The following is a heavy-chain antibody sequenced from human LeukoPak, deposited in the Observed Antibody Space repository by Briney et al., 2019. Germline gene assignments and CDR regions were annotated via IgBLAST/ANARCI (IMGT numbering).Heavy chain of an antibody. V-gene: IGHV3-21*01. J-gene: IGHJ2*01. Sequence: GGSLRLSCAASGFTFSSYSMDWVRQAPGKGLEWVSSISSSSTYIFYADSVKGRFTISRDNAKNSLSLQMNCLRAEDTAVYYCARDSDSSGYYYWYFDLWGRGTLVTVSS. CDR1: GFTFSSYS. CDR2: ISSSSTYI. CDR3: ARDSDSSGYYYWYFDL. D-gene: IGHD3-22*01.